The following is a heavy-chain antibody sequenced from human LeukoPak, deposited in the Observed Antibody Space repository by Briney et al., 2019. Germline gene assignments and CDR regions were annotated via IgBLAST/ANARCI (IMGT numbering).Heavy chain of an antibody. Sequence: GGSLRLSCAASGFTFGNDWMDWVRQAAGKGPEWVANIKSDGSVRTYVDSVKGRFTISRDNAKNPLYLQMNSLRAEDTAVYYCARVSYYGSGSLFDYWGQGTLVTVSS. CDR2: IKSDGSVR. J-gene: IGHJ4*02. V-gene: IGHV3-7*01. D-gene: IGHD3-10*01. CDR1: GFTFGNDW. CDR3: ARVSYYGSGSLFDY.